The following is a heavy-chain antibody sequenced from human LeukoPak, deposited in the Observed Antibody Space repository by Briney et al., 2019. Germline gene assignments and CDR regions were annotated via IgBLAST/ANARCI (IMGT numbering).Heavy chain of an antibody. D-gene: IGHD3-10*01. CDR2: IYPGDSDV. J-gene: IGHJ4*02. V-gene: IGHV5-51*01. Sequence: GESLKISCKGSGYSFSDYWIGWVRQMPGKGLEWMGIIYPGDSDVRYNPSFQGQVTISADKSISTAYLQWSSLKASDSAMYYCARQGEVTMVSGYDYWGQGTLVTVSS. CDR1: GYSFSDYW. CDR3: ARQGEVTMVSGYDY.